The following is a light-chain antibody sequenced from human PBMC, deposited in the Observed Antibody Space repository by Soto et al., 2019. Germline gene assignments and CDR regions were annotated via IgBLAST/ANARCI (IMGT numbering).Light chain of an antibody. V-gene: IGKV1-39*01. J-gene: IGKJ1*01. CDR1: QSISTS. CDR3: QQGYTAPQM. CDR2: AAS. Sequence: DIQMTQSPSSLSTSVGDRVTITCRASQSISTSLNWYQQKPGKAPKLLISAASSLQIGVPSRFSGSGSGTDFTLPIASLEPEDFAPYYCQQGYTAPQMFGQGTRVEIK.